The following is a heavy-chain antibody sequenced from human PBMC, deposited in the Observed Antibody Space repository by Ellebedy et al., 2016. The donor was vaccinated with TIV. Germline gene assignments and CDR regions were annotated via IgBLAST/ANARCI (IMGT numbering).Heavy chain of an antibody. CDR2: ISDSGGNT. CDR3: AKGWLGAGAGTDFDY. J-gene: IGHJ4*02. Sequence: GGSLRLSXAASGFPFSSYAMSWVRQPPGKGLEWVSSISDSGGNTYYADSVRGRFTFSRDNSKNTLYLQMNSLRAEDTAVYYCAKGWLGAGAGTDFDYWGRGTLATVSS. CDR1: GFPFSSYA. V-gene: IGHV3-23*01. D-gene: IGHD6-13*01.